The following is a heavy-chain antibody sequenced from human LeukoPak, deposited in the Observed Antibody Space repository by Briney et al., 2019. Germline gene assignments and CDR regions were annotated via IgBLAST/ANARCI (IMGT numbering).Heavy chain of an antibody. CDR2: INPNSGGT. CDR1: GYTFTGYY. Sequence: ASVKVSCKASGYTFTGYYMHWVRQAPGQGLEWMGWINPNSGGTNYAQKFQGRVTMTRDTSISTAYMELSRLRSDDTAVYYCARDAGGYCSGGSCDQAGWFDPWGQGTLVTVSS. CDR3: ARDAGGYCSGGSCDQAGWFDP. D-gene: IGHD2-15*01. J-gene: IGHJ5*02. V-gene: IGHV1-2*02.